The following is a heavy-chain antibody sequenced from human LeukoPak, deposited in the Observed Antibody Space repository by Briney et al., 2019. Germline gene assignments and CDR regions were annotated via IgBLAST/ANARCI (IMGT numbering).Heavy chain of an antibody. Sequence: ASVKVSCKASGGTFSSYAISWVRQAPGQGLEWMGRIIPILGIANYAQKFQGRVTMTRDTSISTAYMELSRLRSDDTAVYYCARALAVVVPAALGYWGQGTLVTVSS. J-gene: IGHJ4*02. CDR1: GGTFSSYA. D-gene: IGHD2-2*01. CDR3: ARALAVVVPAALGY. V-gene: IGHV1-69*04. CDR2: IIPILGIA.